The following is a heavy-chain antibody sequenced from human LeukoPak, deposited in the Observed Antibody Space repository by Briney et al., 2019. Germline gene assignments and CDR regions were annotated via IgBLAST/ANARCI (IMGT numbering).Heavy chain of an antibody. J-gene: IGHJ6*02. Sequence: GASVKVSCKASGYTFTSYGISWVRQAPGQGLEWMGWISAYNGNTNYAQKLQGRVTMTTDTSTSTAYMELRSLRSDDTAVYYCAREFGCYYGSGSYLNPYYYYYGMDVWGQGTTVTVSS. CDR1: GYTFTSYG. D-gene: IGHD3-10*01. CDR2: ISAYNGNT. CDR3: AREFGCYYGSGSYLNPYYYYYGMDV. V-gene: IGHV1-18*01.